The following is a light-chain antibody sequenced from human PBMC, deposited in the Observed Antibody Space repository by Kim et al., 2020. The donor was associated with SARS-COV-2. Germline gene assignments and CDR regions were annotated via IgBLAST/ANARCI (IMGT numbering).Light chain of an antibody. CDR3: CSYAGSYTYV. J-gene: IGLJ1*01. V-gene: IGLV2-11*01. CDR1: SSDVGGYNY. Sequence: GQSVTSSCTGTSSDVGGYNYVSWYQQHPGNAPKLMIYDVSKRPSGVPDRFSGSKSGNTASLTISGLQAEDEADYYCCSYAGSYTYVFGTGTKVTVL. CDR2: DVS.